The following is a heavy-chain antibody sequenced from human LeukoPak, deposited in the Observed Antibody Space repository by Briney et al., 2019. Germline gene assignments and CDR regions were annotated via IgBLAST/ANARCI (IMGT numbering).Heavy chain of an antibody. D-gene: IGHD3-10*01. Sequence: PSETLSLTCTVSGGSISSSSYYWGWIRQPPGKGLEWIGSIYYSGSTNYNPSLKSRVTISVDTSKNQFSLKLSSVTAADTAVYYCARHGFGEGAAFDIWGQGTMVTVSS. CDR1: GGSISSSSYY. CDR3: ARHGFGEGAAFDI. J-gene: IGHJ3*02. V-gene: IGHV4-39*01. CDR2: IYYSGST.